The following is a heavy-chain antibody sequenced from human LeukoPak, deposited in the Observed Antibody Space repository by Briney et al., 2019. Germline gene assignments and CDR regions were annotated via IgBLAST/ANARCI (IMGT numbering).Heavy chain of an antibody. D-gene: IGHD3-16*01. V-gene: IGHV4-59*01. CDR2: IKYNGYT. CDR3: ARSKMLLREGFDY. CDR1: GGSINNDY. J-gene: IGHJ4*02. Sequence: KPSETLSLTCTVSGGSINNDYWSWIRQPPGKGLEWLGYIKYNGYTNYNPSLKSRVTMSIDASKKQFSLKLCSVTAADTAVYYCARSKMLLREGFDYWGQGTLVTVSS.